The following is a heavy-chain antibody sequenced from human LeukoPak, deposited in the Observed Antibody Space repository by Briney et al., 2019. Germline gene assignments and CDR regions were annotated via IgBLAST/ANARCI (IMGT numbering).Heavy chain of an antibody. CDR2: IKQDGSEK. D-gene: IGHD3-22*01. V-gene: IGHV3-7*01. CDR1: GFTFSSYW. CDR3: ARGGSRYYYDSSGYWFDY. J-gene: IGHJ4*02. Sequence: PGGSLRLSCAASGFTFSSYWVSWVRQAPGKGLEWVANIKQDGSEKYYVDSVKGRFTISRDNAKNSLYLQMNSLRAEDTAVYYCARGGSRYYYDSSGYWFDYWGRGTLVTVSS.